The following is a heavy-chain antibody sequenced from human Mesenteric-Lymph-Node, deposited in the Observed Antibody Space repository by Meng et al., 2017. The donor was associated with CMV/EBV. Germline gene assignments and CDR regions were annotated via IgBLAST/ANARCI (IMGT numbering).Heavy chain of an antibody. CDR3: ARGGGCFSTSCYAVDY. CDR1: GFTFSSYE. D-gene: IGHD2-2*01. Sequence: GESLKISCAASGFTFSSYEMNWVRQAPGKGLEWVSYISSSGSTIYYADSVKGRFTISRDNAKNSLYLQMNSLRAEDTAVYYCARGGGCFSTSCYAVDYWGQGTLVTVSS. CDR2: ISSSGSTI. V-gene: IGHV3-48*03. J-gene: IGHJ4*02.